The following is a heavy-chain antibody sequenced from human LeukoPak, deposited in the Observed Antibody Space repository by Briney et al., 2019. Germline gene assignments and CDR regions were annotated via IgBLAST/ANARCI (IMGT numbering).Heavy chain of an antibody. J-gene: IGHJ4*02. D-gene: IGHD3-22*01. CDR1: GYTFTGYY. Sequence: ASVKVSCKASGYTFTGYYMHWVRQAPGQGLEWMGGIIPIFGTANYAQKFQGRVTITADESTSTAYMELSSLRSEDTAVYYCARRAQDYDSSGYYSPFDYWGQGTLVTVSS. V-gene: IGHV1-69*13. CDR2: IIPIFGTA. CDR3: ARRAQDYDSSGYYSPFDY.